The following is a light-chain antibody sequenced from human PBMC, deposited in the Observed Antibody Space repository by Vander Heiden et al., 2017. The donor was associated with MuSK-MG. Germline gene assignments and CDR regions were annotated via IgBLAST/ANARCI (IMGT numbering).Light chain of an antibody. CDR2: DVS. Sequence: QSALTQPASVAASPGQSITISCTGTSSDVGGYNHGPWYQHRQGKDPKLTIYDVSNRHSGVSTRFSCSKSGNTDCLTISGIQAEDEADDYCSSSTSSTSYVFGTGTEVTGL. V-gene: IGLV2-14*03. J-gene: IGLJ1*01. CDR3: SSSTSSTSYV. CDR1: SSDVGGYNH.